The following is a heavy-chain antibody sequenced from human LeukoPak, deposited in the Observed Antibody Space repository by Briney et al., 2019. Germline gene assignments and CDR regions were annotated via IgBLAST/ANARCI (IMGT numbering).Heavy chain of an antibody. CDR2: ISSSSSYI. Sequence: GGSLRLSCAASGFTFSSYSMNWVRQAPGKGLEWVSSISSSSSYIYYADSVKGRFTISRDNAKNSLYLQMNSLRAEDTAVYYCARVADKRYSSSWYVAYYYYYMDVWGKGTTVTVSS. V-gene: IGHV3-21*01. J-gene: IGHJ6*03. D-gene: IGHD6-13*01. CDR1: GFTFSSYS. CDR3: ARVADKRYSSSWYVAYYYYYMDV.